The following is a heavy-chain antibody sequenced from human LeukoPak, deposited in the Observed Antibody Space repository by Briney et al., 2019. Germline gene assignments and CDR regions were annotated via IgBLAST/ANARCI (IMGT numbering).Heavy chain of an antibody. V-gene: IGHV1-69*04. CDR2: IIPNLGIA. J-gene: IGHJ4*02. Sequence: GASVKVSCKASGGTFSSYAISWVRQAPGQGLEWMGRIIPNLGIANYAQKFQGRVTITADKSTSTAYMELSSLRSEDTAVYYCARSDLQEFGELPHTFDYWGQGTLVTVSS. CDR1: GGTFSSYA. CDR3: ARSDLQEFGELPHTFDY. D-gene: IGHD3-10*01.